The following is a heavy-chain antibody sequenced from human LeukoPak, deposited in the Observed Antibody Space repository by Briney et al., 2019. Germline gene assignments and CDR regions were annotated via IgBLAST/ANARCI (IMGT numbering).Heavy chain of an antibody. Sequence: GGSLRLSCAASGFSFSSYWMTWVRQVPGKGLEWVANIKEDGSERKYVDSVKGRFTISRDNAKNSLFLQMSSLRAVDTAVYYCARDPGRGFGCWGQGTLVTVSS. CDR1: GFSFSSYW. CDR3: ARDPGRGFGC. V-gene: IGHV3-7*01. CDR2: IKEDGSER. J-gene: IGHJ4*02.